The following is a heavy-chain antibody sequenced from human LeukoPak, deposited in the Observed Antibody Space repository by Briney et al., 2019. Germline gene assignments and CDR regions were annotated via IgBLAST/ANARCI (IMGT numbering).Heavy chain of an antibody. CDR1: GFTFSSYS. V-gene: IGHV3-21*01. CDR3: ARDKATYYYDSSGYPAAFDI. J-gene: IGHJ3*02. D-gene: IGHD3-22*01. CDR2: ISSSSSYI. Sequence: GGSLRLSCAASGFTFSSYSMNWVRQAPGKGLEWVSSISSSSSYIYYADSVKGRFTISRDNAKNSLYLQMNSLRAEDTAVYYCARDKATYYYDSSGYPAAFDIWGQGTMVTVSS.